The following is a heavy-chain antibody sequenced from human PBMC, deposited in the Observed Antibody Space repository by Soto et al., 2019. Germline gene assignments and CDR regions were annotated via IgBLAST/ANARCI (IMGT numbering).Heavy chain of an antibody. J-gene: IGHJ6*02. V-gene: IGHV4-34*01. CDR2: INHSGST. CDR1: GGSFSGYY. CDR3: ARAPLYGSGSYIVSYYYGMDV. D-gene: IGHD3-10*01. Sequence: SETLSLTCAVYGGSFSGYYWSWVRQPPGKGLEWIGEINHSGSTNYNPSLRSRVTISVDTSKNQFSLKLSSVTAADTAVYYCARAPLYGSGSYIVSYYYGMDVWGQGTTVTVSS.